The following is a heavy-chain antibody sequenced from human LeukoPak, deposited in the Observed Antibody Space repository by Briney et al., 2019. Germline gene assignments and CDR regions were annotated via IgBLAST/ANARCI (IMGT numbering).Heavy chain of an antibody. CDR2: ISGSGGST. CDR1: GFTFSSYA. D-gene: IGHD5-18*01. CDR3: AKTMWIQLWPEYFQH. V-gene: IGHV3-23*01. Sequence: PGGSLRLSCAASGFTFSSYAMSWVRQAPGKGLEWVSAISGSGGSTYYADSVKGRLTISRDNSKNTLYLQMNSLRAEDTAVYYCAKTMWIQLWPEYFQHWGQGTLVTVSS. J-gene: IGHJ1*01.